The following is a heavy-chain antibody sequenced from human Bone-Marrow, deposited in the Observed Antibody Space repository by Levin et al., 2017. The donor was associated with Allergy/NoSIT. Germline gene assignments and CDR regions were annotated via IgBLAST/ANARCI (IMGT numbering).Heavy chain of an antibody. CDR2: INHAGST. CDR1: GGSISGYF. J-gene: IGHJ5*02. Sequence: MASETLSLTCAVHGGSISGYFWTWIRQPPGKGLEWIGEINHAGSTSYNPSLKSRLTISVDTAKKWFSLKLISVTAADTAVYFCARGGTTSGSPLTIVDGLGYYRGIHFDPWGQGTLVTVSS. D-gene: IGHD3-22*01. CDR3: ARGGTTSGSPLTIVDGLGYYRGIHFDP. V-gene: IGHV4-34*01.